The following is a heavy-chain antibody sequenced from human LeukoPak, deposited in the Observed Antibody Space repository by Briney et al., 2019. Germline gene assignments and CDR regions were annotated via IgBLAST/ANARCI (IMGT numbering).Heavy chain of an antibody. CDR3: ARHREDIVVVVGALEQNYGMDV. D-gene: IGHD2-15*01. Sequence: SETLSLTCTVSGGSISSYFWSWIRQPPGKGLEWIGYIYYSGSTNYNPSLKSRVTISVDTSKNQFSLKLSSVTAADTAVYYCARHREDIVVVVGALEQNYGMDVWGQGTTVTVSS. CDR2: IYYSGST. CDR1: GGSISSYF. J-gene: IGHJ6*02. V-gene: IGHV4-59*08.